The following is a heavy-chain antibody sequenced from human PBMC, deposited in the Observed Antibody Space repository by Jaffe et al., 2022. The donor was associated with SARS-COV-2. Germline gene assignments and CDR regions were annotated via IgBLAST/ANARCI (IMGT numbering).Heavy chain of an antibody. D-gene: IGHD6-13*01. V-gene: IGHV3-23*01. J-gene: IGHJ4*02. CDR1: GFSFDNYV. Sequence: EVQLLESGGGLVQPGGSLRLSCAASGFSFDNYVMNWVRQAPGKGLEWVSGISGSGGSRYYADSVKGRFTISRDNSKNTLFLQMNSLRAEDTAVYYCAKGGYSSHLELNWGQGTLVTVSS. CDR2: ISGSGGSR. CDR3: AKGGYSSHLELN.